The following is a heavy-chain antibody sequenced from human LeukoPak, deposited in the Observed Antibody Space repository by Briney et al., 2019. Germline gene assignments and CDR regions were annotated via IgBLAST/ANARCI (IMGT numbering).Heavy chain of an antibody. D-gene: IGHD6-19*01. Sequence: PSETLSLTCTVSGGSISSSSYYWGWIRQPPGKGLEWIGSIYYSGSTYCNPSLKSRVTISVDTSKNQFSLKLSSVTAADTAVYYCARGRMYSSGWYCVFDYWGQGTLVTVSS. V-gene: IGHV4-39*07. CDR1: GGSISSSSYY. CDR3: ARGRMYSSGWYCVFDY. CDR2: IYYSGST. J-gene: IGHJ4*02.